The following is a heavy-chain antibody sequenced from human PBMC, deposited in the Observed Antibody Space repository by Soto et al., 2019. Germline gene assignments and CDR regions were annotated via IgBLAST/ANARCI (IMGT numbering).Heavy chain of an antibody. Sequence: ASVKVSCKASGGTFSSYAISWVRQAPGQGLEWMGGIIPIFGIANYAQKFQGRVTITADKSTSTAYMELSSLRSEDTAVYYCARDDIVATAHYYYYYMDVWGKGTTVTVSS. D-gene: IGHD5-12*01. CDR2: IIPIFGIA. CDR3: ARDDIVATAHYYYYYMDV. V-gene: IGHV1-69*10. J-gene: IGHJ6*03. CDR1: GGTFSSYA.